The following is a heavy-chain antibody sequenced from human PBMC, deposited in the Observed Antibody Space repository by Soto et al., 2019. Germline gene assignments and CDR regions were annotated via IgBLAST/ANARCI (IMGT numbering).Heavy chain of an antibody. CDR1: SDSISSYY. D-gene: IGHD6-19*01. CDR2: TDYSGNT. Sequence: QVQLQESGPGLVRPSETLSLTCTVSSDSISSYYWIWIRQSPGKGLEWIGDTDYSGNTNYNPSLKSRVTISGDTSKYQFSLRLSSVTAADAAVYYCARAVGDPLYYLDSWGQGTLVTVSS. J-gene: IGHJ4*02. CDR3: ARAVGDPLYYLDS. V-gene: IGHV4-59*08.